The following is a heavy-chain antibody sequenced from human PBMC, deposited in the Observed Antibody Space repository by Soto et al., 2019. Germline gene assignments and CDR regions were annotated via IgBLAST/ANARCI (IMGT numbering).Heavy chain of an antibody. Sequence: GESLKISCXGSGYSFTSYWIGWVRQMPGKGLEWMGIIYPGDSDTRYSPSFQGQVTISADKSISTAYLQWSSLKASDTAMYYCARLYPGGSSGYQLDYWGQGTLVTVSS. V-gene: IGHV5-51*01. D-gene: IGHD3-22*01. CDR3: ARLYPGGSSGYQLDY. CDR2: IYPGDSDT. J-gene: IGHJ4*02. CDR1: GYSFTSYW.